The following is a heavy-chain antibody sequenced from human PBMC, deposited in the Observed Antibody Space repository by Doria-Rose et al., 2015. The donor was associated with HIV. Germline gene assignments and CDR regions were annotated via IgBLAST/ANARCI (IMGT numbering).Heavy chain of an antibody. CDR2: IYPGDGDT. J-gene: IGHJ4*01. D-gene: IGHD4-17*01. CDR3: ARGGVLRSYFDY. CDR1: GYAFSSSW. Sequence: EVQLQQSGPELVKPGASVKISCKASGYAFSSSWMNWVKQRPGKGLEWIGRIYPGDGDTNYNEKFKCKATLTVDTSSSSAYMQLSSLTSEDSAVYYCARGGVLRSYFDYWGQGATLTVSS. V-gene: IGHV1-69-2*01.